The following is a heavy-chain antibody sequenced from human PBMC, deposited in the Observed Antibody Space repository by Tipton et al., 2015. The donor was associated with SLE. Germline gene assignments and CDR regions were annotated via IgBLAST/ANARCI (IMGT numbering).Heavy chain of an antibody. CDR1: GGSISSGSYY. J-gene: IGHJ6*03. CDR2: IYTSGST. D-gene: IGHD5-18*01. CDR3: ARVPVQLWFWGYSYYMDV. V-gene: IGHV4-61*09. Sequence: TLSLTCTVSGGSISSGSYYWSWIRQPAGKGLEWIGYIYTSGSTNYNPSLKSRVTISVDTSKNQFSLKLSSMTAADTAVYYCARVPVQLWFWGYSYYMDVWGKGTTVTVSS.